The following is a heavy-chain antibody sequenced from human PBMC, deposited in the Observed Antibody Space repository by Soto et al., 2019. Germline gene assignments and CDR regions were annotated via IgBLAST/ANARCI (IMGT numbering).Heavy chain of an antibody. Sequence: ASVKVSCKASGGTFSSYAISWVRQAPGQGLEWMGGIIPIFGTANYAQKFQGRVTITADKPTSTAYMELSSVRSEDTAVYYCARAIPKGRWFDPWGQGTLVTVSS. V-gene: IGHV1-69*06. CDR3: ARAIPKGRWFDP. CDR1: GGTFSSYA. J-gene: IGHJ5*02. D-gene: IGHD2-2*01. CDR2: IIPIFGTA.